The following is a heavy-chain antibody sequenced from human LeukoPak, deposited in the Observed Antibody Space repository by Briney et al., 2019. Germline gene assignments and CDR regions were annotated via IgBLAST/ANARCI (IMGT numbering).Heavy chain of an antibody. V-gene: IGHV4-4*07. J-gene: IGHJ3*02. Sequence: SETLSLTCTVSGGSISSYYWSWIRQPAGKGLGWIGRIYTSGSTNYNPSLKSRVSMSVDTSKNQFSLKLSSVTAADTAVYYCARDSYYYGSGSGTDAFDIWGQGTMVTVSS. CDR1: GGSISSYY. D-gene: IGHD3-10*01. CDR3: ARDSYYYGSGSGTDAFDI. CDR2: IYTSGST.